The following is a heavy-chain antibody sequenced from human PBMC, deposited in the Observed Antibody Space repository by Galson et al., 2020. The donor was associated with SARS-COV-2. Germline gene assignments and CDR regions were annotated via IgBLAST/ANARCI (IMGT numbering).Heavy chain of an antibody. J-gene: IGHJ6*02. CDR2: VNHGVGT. Sequence: SETLSLTCAVYGGSFSGYSWNWIRQPPGKGLEWIGEVNHGVGTNYNPSLKSRVTISVDTSKNQVSLKLSSVTAADTAVYYCARVRVVVVAAHKYYYYGMDVWGQGTTVTVSS. CDR3: ARVRVVVVAAHKYYYYGMDV. D-gene: IGHD2-15*01. V-gene: IGHV4-34*01. CDR1: GGSFSGYS.